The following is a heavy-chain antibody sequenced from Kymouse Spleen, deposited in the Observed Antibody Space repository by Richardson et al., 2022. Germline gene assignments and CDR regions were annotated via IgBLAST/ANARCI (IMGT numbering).Heavy chain of an antibody. Sequence: QVQLVESGGGVVQPGRSLRLSCAASGFTFSSYGMHWVRQAPGKGLEWVAVIWYDGSNKYYADSVKGRFTISRDNSKNTLYLQMNSLRAEDTAVYYCARDHEYDFWSGYYPNWFDPWGQGTLVTVSS. J-gene: IGHJ5*02. D-gene: IGHD3-3*01. CDR1: GFTFSSYG. CDR3: ARDHEYDFWSGYYPNWFDP. CDR2: IWYDGSNK. V-gene: IGHV3-33*01.